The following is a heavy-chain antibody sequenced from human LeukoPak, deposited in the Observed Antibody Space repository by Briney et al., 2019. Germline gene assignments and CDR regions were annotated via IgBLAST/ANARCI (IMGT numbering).Heavy chain of an antibody. J-gene: IGHJ4*02. V-gene: IGHV4-34*01. D-gene: IGHD2-15*01. CDR1: GGSISSYY. CDR3: ARESVVAALDY. CDR2: INHSGST. Sequence: KPSETLSLTCTVSGGSISSYYWSWIRQPPGKGLEWIGEINHSGSTNYNPSLKSRVTISVDTSKNQFSLKLSSVTAADTAVYYCARESVVAALDYWGQGTLVTVSS.